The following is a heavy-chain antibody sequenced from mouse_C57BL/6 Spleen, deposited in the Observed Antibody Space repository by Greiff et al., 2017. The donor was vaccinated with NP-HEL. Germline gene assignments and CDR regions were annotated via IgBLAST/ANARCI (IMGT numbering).Heavy chain of an antibody. V-gene: IGHV2-2*01. CDR3: ARDGIYYGNSGGAMDY. J-gene: IGHJ4*01. Sequence: VQLQQSGPGLVQPSQSLSITCTVSGFSLTSYGVHWVRQSPGKGLEWLGVIWSGGSTDYNAAFISRLSISKDNSKSQVFFKMNSLQADDTAIYYCARDGIYYGNSGGAMDYWGQGTSVTVSS. CDR2: IWSGGST. CDR1: GFSLTSYG. D-gene: IGHD2-1*01.